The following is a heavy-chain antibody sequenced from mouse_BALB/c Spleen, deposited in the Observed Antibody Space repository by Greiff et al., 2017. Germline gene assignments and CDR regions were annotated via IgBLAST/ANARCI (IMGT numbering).Heavy chain of an antibody. CDR3: TRESYYGNFFDY. V-gene: IGHV5-17*03. CDR2: ISSGSSTI. D-gene: IGHD2-1*01. J-gene: IGHJ2*01. CDR1: GFTFSSFG. Sequence: DVMLVESGGGLVQPGGSRKLSCAASGFTFSSFGMHWVRQAPEKGLEWVAYISSGSSTIYYPDSVKGRFTISRDNAKNTLYLQMSSLKSEDTAMYYCTRESYYGNFFDYWGQGTTLTVSS.